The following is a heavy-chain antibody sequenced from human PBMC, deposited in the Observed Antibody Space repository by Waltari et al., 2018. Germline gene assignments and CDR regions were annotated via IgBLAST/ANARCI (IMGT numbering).Heavy chain of an antibody. Sequence: QVQLVQSGAEVKKPGASVKVSCKASGYTFTGYYMHWVRQAPGQGLEWMGGFNPNSGGTNYAQKFQGRVTMTRDTSISTAYMGLSRLRSDDTAVYYCARGDSSSWYGGAWFDPWGQGTLVTVSS. D-gene: IGHD6-13*01. CDR2: FNPNSGGT. J-gene: IGHJ5*02. CDR1: GYTFTGYY. V-gene: IGHV1-2*02. CDR3: ARGDSSSWYGGAWFDP.